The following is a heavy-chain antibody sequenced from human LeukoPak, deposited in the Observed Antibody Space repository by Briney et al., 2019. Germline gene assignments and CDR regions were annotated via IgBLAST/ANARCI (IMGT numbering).Heavy chain of an antibody. V-gene: IGHV1-69*05. Sequence: ASVKVSCKASGGTFSSYAISWVRQAPGQGLGWMGGIIPIFGTANYAQKFQGRVTITTDESTSTAYMELSSLRSEDTAVYYCARTGQYYYDSSGYYNDYWGQGTLVTVSS. CDR2: IIPIFGTA. CDR1: GGTFSSYA. J-gene: IGHJ4*02. D-gene: IGHD3-22*01. CDR3: ARTGQYYYDSSGYYNDY.